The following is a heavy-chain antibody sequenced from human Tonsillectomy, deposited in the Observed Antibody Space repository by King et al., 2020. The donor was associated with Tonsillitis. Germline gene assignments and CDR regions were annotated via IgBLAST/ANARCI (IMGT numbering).Heavy chain of an antibody. CDR1: GFTFSSYW. CDR3: ARDLEDIVVVPAATPSPYYYYYYMDV. Sequence: VQLVESGGGLVQPGGSLRLSCAASGFTFSSYWMSWVRQAPGKGLEWVANIKQDGSEKYYVDSVKGRFTISRDNAKNSLYLQMNSLRAEDTAVYYCARDLEDIVVVPAATPSPYYYYYYMDVWGKGTTVTVS. CDR2: IKQDGSEK. V-gene: IGHV3-7*01. D-gene: IGHD2-2*01. J-gene: IGHJ6*03.